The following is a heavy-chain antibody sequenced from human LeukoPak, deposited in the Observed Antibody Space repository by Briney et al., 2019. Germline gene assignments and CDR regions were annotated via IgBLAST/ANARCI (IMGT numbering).Heavy chain of an antibody. CDR3: ARGVTVTTDF. CDR1: GFTFSSYE. J-gene: IGHJ4*02. CDR2: ISSSAKTM. Sequence: PGGSLRLSCAASGFTFSSYEMNWVRQAPGKGLEWVSYISSSAKTMYYADSVKGRFTISRDNSKNTVYLQMNSLRGEDTAMYYCARGVTVTTDFWGQGTLVTVSS. D-gene: IGHD4-17*01. V-gene: IGHV3-48*03.